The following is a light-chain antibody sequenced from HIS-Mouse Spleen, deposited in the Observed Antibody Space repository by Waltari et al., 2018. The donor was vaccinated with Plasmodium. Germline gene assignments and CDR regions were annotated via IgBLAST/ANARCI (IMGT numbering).Light chain of an antibody. CDR1: ALPQQS. Sequence: SYELTQPPSVSVSPGQTARIPCSGDALPQQSAYWYQQKSVQAPVLVIYEDSKRPSGIPERFSGSSSGTMATLTISGAQVEDEADYYCYSTDSSGNHRVFGGGTKLTVL. CDR3: YSTDSSGNHRV. V-gene: IGLV3-10*01. CDR2: EDS. J-gene: IGLJ3*02.